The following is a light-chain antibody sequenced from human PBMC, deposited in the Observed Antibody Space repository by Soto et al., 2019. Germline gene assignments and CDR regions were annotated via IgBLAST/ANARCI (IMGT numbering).Light chain of an antibody. CDR3: QQSYSTPPIT. CDR2: AAS. J-gene: IGKJ5*01. CDR1: QSISNY. V-gene: IGKV1-39*01. Sequence: RINDSPSSTSTAVGDRVIITCRSSQSISNYLNWYQQKPGKAPKLLIYAASSLQSGVQSRFSGSGSGTDFTLTISRLQPEDFAPYYFQQSYSTPPITFGQGTRLEIK.